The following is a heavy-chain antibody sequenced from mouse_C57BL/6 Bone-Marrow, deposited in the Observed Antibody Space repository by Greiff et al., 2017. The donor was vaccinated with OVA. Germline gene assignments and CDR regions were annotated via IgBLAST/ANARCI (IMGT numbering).Heavy chain of an antibody. CDR2: IDPSDSYT. CDR3: ARSPSTMVTTGRFAY. Sequence: QVQLKQPGAELVRPGTSVKLSCKASGYTFTSYWMHWVKQRPGQGLEWIGVIDPSDSYTNYNQKFKGKATLTVDTSSSTAYMQLSSLTSEDSAVYYCARSPSTMVTTGRFAYWGQGTLVTVSA. CDR1: GYTFTSYW. J-gene: IGHJ3*01. D-gene: IGHD2-2*01. V-gene: IGHV1-59*01.